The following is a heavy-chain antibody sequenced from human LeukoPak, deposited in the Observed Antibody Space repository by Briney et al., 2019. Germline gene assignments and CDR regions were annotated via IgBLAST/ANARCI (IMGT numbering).Heavy chain of an antibody. J-gene: IGHJ5*02. Sequence: GASVKVSCKASGGTFSSDAISWVRQAPGQGLEWVGVFIPIFRAANYAQELQGRVTITANESASAVYMELSSLRSDDTAVYYCARSRGIGLHPNWFDPWGQGTLVTVSS. CDR3: ARSRGIGLHPNWFDP. CDR2: FIPIFRAA. V-gene: IGHV1-69*13. CDR1: GGTFSSDA. D-gene: IGHD4-11*01.